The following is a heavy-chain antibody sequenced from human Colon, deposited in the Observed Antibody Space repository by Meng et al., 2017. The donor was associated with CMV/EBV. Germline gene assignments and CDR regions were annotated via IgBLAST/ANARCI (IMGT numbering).Heavy chain of an antibody. CDR2: IPYDGNNE. V-gene: IGHV3-30*04. CDR1: GFTFSYYA. CDR3: VRDNARVQGNIPILVVPQGFDY. J-gene: IGHJ4*02. D-gene: IGHD3-22*01. Sequence: GGSLRLSCAASGFTFSYYAFHWVRQAPGKGLEWVAVIPYDGNNEHYADSVKGRFTISRDNAKNSLYLQMSSLSAEDTAVYYCVRDNARVQGNIPILVVPQGFDYWGQGTVVTVSS.